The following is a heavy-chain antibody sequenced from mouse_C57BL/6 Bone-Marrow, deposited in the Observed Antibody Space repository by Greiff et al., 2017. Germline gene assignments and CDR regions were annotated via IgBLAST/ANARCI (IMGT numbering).Heavy chain of an antibody. CDR2: INPNNGGT. V-gene: IGHV1-26*01. J-gene: IGHJ4*01. CDR3: ASYCSYVPHSYAMDY. CDR1: GYTFTDYY. Sequence: VQLQQSGPELVKPGASVKISCKASGYTFTDYYMHWVKQSHGKSLEWIGDINPNNGGTRYNQKFKGKATLTVDKSSSTAYMELRSLTSEDSAVXNCASYCSYVPHSYAMDYWGQGTTVTVSS. D-gene: IGHD1-1*01.